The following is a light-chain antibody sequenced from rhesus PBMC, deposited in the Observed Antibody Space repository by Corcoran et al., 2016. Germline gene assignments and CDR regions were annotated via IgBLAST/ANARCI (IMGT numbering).Light chain of an antibody. J-gene: IGKJ2*01. CDR1: PSISRW. V-gene: IGKV1-22*01. Sequence: DIQMTQSPSSLSASVGDTVTITCRASPSISRWLAWYQQKPGKAPKLLIYKASTLQSGVPSRFSGSGSGADFTLTISSLQSEDFATYYCQQYSSSPYSFGQGTKVEIK. CDR2: KAS. CDR3: QQYSSSPYS.